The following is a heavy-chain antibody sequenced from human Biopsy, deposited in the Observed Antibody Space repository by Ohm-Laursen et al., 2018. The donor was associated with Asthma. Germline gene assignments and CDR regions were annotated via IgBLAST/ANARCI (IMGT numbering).Heavy chain of an antibody. CDR2: IMTVFGTT. V-gene: IGHV1-69*13. CDR3: ARCQVGYSSGWSLLLKKIYYSGMDV. J-gene: IGHJ6*02. CDR1: GGTFSNFA. D-gene: IGHD6-19*01. Sequence: GASMKVSCKAPGGTFSNFAISWVRQAPGQGLEWLGGIMTVFGTTNYAQKFQGRVTITADESTSTAYMEVTNLRSEDTAIYYCARCQVGYSSGWSLLLKKIYYSGMDVWGQGTAVTVSS.